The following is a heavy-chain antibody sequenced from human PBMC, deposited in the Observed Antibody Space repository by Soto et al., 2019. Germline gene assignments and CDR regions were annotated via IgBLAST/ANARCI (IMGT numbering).Heavy chain of an antibody. V-gene: IGHV4-34*01. CDR2: IDHSGST. CDR1: GGSFSAYY. J-gene: IGHJ6*02. Sequence: QVQLQQWGAGLLKPSETLSLTCAVSGGSFSAYYWTWIRQPPGRGLEWIGDIDHSGSTNYNPSLAGRVTMSIGTAKNRFSLNVTSVTAADTDVYYCVRGLIYSGMDVWGQGTTVTVS. D-gene: IGHD5-12*01. CDR3: VRGLIYSGMDV.